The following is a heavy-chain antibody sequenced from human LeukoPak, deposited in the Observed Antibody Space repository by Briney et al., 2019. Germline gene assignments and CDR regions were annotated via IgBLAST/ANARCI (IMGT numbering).Heavy chain of an antibody. J-gene: IGHJ5*02. Sequence: SETLSLTCTVSGGSISHYYWNWIRQPPGKGLEWIGYIHYSGSINYNPSLKSRVTILVDTSKNQFSLKLSSVTAADTAVYYCARALWPRDWFDPWGQGTLVIVSS. CDR1: GGSISHYY. V-gene: IGHV4-59*01. CDR2: IHYSGSI. D-gene: IGHD2-21*01. CDR3: ARALWPRDWFDP.